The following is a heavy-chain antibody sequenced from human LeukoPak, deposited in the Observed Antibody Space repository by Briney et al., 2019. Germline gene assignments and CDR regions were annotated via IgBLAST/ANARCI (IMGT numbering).Heavy chain of an antibody. D-gene: IGHD3-9*01. CDR2: IYPGDSDT. Sequence: RGESLKISCKGSGCSFTNYWLGWVRQMPGKGLESMGIIYPGDSDTRYSPPFQGQVTMSADKSISTAYLQWSSLKASDTAIYYCARLYILNSEGLYYFDYWGQGTLVTVSS. J-gene: IGHJ4*02. V-gene: IGHV5-51*01. CDR1: GCSFTNYW. CDR3: ARLYILNSEGLYYFDY.